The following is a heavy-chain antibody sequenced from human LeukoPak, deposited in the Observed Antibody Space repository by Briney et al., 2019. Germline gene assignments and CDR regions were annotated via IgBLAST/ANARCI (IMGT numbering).Heavy chain of an antibody. CDR2: ISSSSSYI. CDR3: ARGGYYYDSSGYFGY. D-gene: IGHD3-22*01. Sequence: GGSLRLSCAASGFTFDDYAMHWVRQAPGKGLEWVSSISSSSSYIYYADSVKGRFTISRDNAKNSLYLQMNSLRAGDTAVYYCARGGYYYDSSGYFGYWGQGTLVTVSS. CDR1: GFTFDDYA. J-gene: IGHJ4*02. V-gene: IGHV3-21*01.